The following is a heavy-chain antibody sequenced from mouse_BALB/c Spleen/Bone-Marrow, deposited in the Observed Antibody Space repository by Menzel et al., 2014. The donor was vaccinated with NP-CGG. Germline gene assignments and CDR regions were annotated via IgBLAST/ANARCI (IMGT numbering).Heavy chain of an antibody. D-gene: IGHD2-3*01. CDR2: INPSTGYT. CDR1: GYTFTSYW. J-gene: IGHJ2*01. CDR3: ARERYDGYYFDY. V-gene: IGHV1-7*01. Sequence: VQLQESGAELAKPGASVKMSCKASGYTFTSYWMHWVKQRPGQGLEWIGYINPSTGYTEYNQKFKDKATLTADKSSSTAYMQLSSLTSEDSAVYYRARERYDGYYFDYWGQGTTLTVSS.